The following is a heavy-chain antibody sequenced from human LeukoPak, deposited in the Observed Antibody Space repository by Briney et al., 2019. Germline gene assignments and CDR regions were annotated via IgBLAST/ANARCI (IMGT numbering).Heavy chain of an antibody. D-gene: IGHD2-21*01. CDR2: ISPDGTST. CDR3: VYCGNFRCDY. J-gene: IGHJ4*02. V-gene: IGHV3-74*01. CDR1: GFTFSSNW. Sequence: GGSLRLSCAASGFTFSSNWMNWVRQVPGKGLVWVSRISPDGTSTTYADSVMGRFTISRDNAKNTLYLQMNTLRAEDTAVYYCVYCGNFRCDYWGQGPLVTVSS.